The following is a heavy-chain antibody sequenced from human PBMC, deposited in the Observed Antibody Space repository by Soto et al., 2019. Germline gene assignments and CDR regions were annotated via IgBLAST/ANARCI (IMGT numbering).Heavy chain of an antibody. CDR1: GFRFSDYY. D-gene: IGHD2-15*01. V-gene: IGHV3-11*06. Sequence: PGGSLRLSCVTSGFRFSDYYMTWIRQAPGKGPEWVSYISSSGSYTKYADSVKGRFSISRDDAKNSLYLQMNNVIGEDTAVYYCARSPTPLIYFDYWGQGALVTVSS. CDR3: ARSPTPLIYFDY. CDR2: ISSSGSYT. J-gene: IGHJ4*02.